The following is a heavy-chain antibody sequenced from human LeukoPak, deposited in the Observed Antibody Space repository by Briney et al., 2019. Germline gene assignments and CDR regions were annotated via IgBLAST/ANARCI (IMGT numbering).Heavy chain of an antibody. CDR2: ISSSSSYI. V-gene: IGHV3-21*01. J-gene: IGHJ4*02. CDR3: AREDERLYYYDSSGYNPPGNGFDY. D-gene: IGHD3-22*01. CDR1: GFTFSSYS. Sequence: GGSLRLSCAASGFTFSSYSMNWVRQAPGKGLEWVSSISSSSSYIYYADSVKGRFTISRDNAKNSLYLQMNSLRAEDTAVYYCAREDERLYYYDSSGYNPPGNGFDYWGQGTLVTVSS.